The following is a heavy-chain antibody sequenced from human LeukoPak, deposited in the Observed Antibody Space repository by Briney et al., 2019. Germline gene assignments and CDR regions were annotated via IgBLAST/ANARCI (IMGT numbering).Heavy chain of an antibody. CDR2: ISYDGNNK. CDR1: GFTLSPYT. CDR3: ARGPGTGRFDY. J-gene: IGHJ4*02. D-gene: IGHD3-10*01. Sequence: GGSLRLSCAASGFTLSPYTMHWVRQAPGKGLERLAYISYDGNNKYFADSVKGRFTISRDNSKNTLYLQMNSLRAEDTAVYYCARGPGTGRFDYWGQGTLVTVSS. V-gene: IGHV3-30*04.